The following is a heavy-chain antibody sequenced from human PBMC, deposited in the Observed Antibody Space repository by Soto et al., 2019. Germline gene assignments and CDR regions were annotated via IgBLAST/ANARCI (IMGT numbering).Heavy chain of an antibody. J-gene: IGHJ4*02. V-gene: IGHV3-48*02. CDR1: GFTFSSYT. D-gene: IGHD1-26*01. CDR3: ASSGNYYSHY. Sequence: EVQLVESGGGLVQPGGSLRLSCAASGFTFSSYTMNWVRQAPGKGLEWVSYISSSGSTIYYADSVKGRFTISRDNAKNSLYLQMNSLRDEDTAVYYCASSGNYYSHYWGQGTLVTVSS. CDR2: ISSSGSTI.